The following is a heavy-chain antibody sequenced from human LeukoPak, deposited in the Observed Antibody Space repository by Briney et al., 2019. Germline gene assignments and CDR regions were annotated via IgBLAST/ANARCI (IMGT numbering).Heavy chain of an antibody. V-gene: IGHV3-66*01. CDR3: AREPPGGGFDY. CDR1: GFTVSSDY. CDR2: VYSGGNT. J-gene: IGHJ4*02. D-gene: IGHD3-16*01. Sequence: SGGSLRLSCTASGFTVSSDYMSWVRQAPGKGLEWVSVVYSGGNTYYADSVKGRFTISRDSSKNTLYLQMNSLRAEDTAVYYCAREPPGGGFDYWGQGTLVTVSS.